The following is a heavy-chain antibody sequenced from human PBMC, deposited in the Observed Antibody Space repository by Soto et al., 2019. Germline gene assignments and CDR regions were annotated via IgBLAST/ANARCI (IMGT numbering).Heavy chain of an antibody. CDR3: AADASAWRQMGPSDY. CDR2: IAVGSGYT. D-gene: IGHD1-26*01. V-gene: IGHV1-58*01. CDR1: GFTFTSSA. Sequence: SVKVSCKASGFTFTSSAFQWVRQARGQRLEWIGWIAVGSGYTNYAQRFQDRVTLTRDMSTGTTYMELSRLTSEDTAIYYCAADASAWRQMGPSDYWGQGTLVAVSS. J-gene: IGHJ4*02.